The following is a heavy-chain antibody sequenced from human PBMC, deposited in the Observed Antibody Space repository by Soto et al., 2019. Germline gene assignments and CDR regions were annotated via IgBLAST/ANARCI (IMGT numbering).Heavy chain of an antibody. J-gene: IGHJ6*02. CDR1: GVNFSSHV. CDR3: ARDPGHFYGMDV. D-gene: IGHD3-3*02. V-gene: IGHV3-33*01. CDR2: IWYDGSNK. Sequence: GGSQRLPWAASGVNFSSHVMHLVRQAPGKGLEWVAVIWYDGSNKYYADSVKGRFTISRDNSKNTLYLQMNSLRAEDTAVYYCARDPGHFYGMDVWGQGTTVTVSS.